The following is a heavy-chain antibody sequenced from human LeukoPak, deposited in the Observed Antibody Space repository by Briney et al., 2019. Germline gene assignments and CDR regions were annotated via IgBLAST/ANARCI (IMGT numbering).Heavy chain of an antibody. CDR1: GFTFSSYA. CDR2: ISHDGSNK. D-gene: IGHD1-26*01. V-gene: IGHV3-30-3*01. CDR3: ARDIEGPLCY. Sequence: PGGSLRLSCAASGFTFSSYAMHWVRQAPGKGLEWVAVISHDGSNKYYADSVKGRFTISRDNSKNTLYLQMNSLRAEDTAVYYCARDIEGPLCYWGQGTLVTVSS. J-gene: IGHJ4*02.